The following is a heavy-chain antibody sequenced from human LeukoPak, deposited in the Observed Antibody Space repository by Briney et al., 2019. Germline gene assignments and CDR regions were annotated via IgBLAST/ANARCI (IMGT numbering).Heavy chain of an antibody. D-gene: IGHD2-21*02. V-gene: IGHV4-39*01. CDR2: ISDSGNT. J-gene: IGHJ4*02. Sequence: SETLSLTCTVSGGSISSSSFYWVWIRQPPGKGLEWIGSISDSGNTDYNPSLRSRLIISVDVSKNQISLNLIPVTAADTALYYCTRQAVGTSLVYWGQGTLVTVSS. CDR1: GGSISSSSFY. CDR3: TRQAVGTSLVY.